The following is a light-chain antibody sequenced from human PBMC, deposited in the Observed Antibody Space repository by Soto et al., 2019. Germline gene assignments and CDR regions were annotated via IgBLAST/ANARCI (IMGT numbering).Light chain of an antibody. J-gene: IGLJ2*01. Sequence: QSALTQPASVSGSPGQSITISCTGTSSDVGSYNLVSWYQQHPGKAPKLMIYEGSKRPSGVSNRFSGYKSGNTASLTISGLHAEDAAYYYCCSCAGSSTVVFGGGTQLTVL. CDR1: SSDVGSYNL. CDR2: EGS. V-gene: IGLV2-23*01. CDR3: CSCAGSSTVV.